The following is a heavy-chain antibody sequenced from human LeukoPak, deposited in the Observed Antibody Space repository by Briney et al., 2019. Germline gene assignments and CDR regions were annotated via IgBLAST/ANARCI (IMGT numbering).Heavy chain of an antibody. CDR2: IIPILGIA. CDR1: GYTFTSYG. CDR3: ARGEYYYDSSGYLLLGY. J-gene: IGHJ4*02. Sequence: SVKVSCKASGYTFTSYGISWVRQAPGQGLEWMGRIIPILGIANYAQKFQGRVTITADKSTSTAYMELSSLRSEDTAVYYCARGEYYYDSSGYLLLGYWGQGTLVTVSS. D-gene: IGHD3-22*01. V-gene: IGHV1-69*04.